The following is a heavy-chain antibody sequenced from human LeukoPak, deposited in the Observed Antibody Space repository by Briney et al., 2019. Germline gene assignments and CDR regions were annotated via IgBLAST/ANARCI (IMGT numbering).Heavy chain of an antibody. Sequence: GGSLRLSCAASGSTFSTYAMHWVRQAPGKGLEWVAVISYDGSNKYYADSVKGRITISRDNSKNTLYLQMNSLRAEDTAMYYCARDRVYSSSFYYFDYWGQGTLVTVSS. CDR1: GSTFSTYA. J-gene: IGHJ4*02. V-gene: IGHV3-30-3*01. CDR3: ARDRVYSSSFYYFDY. D-gene: IGHD6-13*01. CDR2: ISYDGSNK.